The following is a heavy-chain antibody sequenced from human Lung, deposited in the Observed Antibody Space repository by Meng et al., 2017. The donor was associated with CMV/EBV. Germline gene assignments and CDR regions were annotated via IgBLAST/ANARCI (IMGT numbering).Heavy chain of an antibody. J-gene: IGHJ5*02. CDR3: ARDLNYYDSSGNYYVGWLGP. V-gene: IGHV6-1*01. D-gene: IGHD3-22*01. CDR2: TYYRSKWYN. CDR1: GDNVSSNSAA. Sequence: SDTLSLTXAISGDNVSSNSAAWNWIRQSPSRGLEWLGRTYYRSKWYNDFAPSVKSRITFNPDTSKNQLSLHLTSVTPEDTAVYYCARDLNYYDSSGNYYVGWLGPWGPGNLVHGSS.